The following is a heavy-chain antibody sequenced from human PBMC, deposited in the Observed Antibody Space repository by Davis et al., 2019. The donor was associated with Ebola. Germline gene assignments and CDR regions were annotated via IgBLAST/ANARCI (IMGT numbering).Heavy chain of an antibody. D-gene: IGHD2/OR15-2a*01. CDR3: TTLMYYSNDY. J-gene: IGHJ4*02. Sequence: GESLKISCAASGFIFSDAWMTWVRQAPGKGLEWVGRIKSKTYGGTTDYAAPVKGRFTISRDDSKNTVYLQMNSLKTEDTAVYYCTTLMYYSNDYWGQGSLVTVSS. CDR1: GFIFSDAW. CDR2: IKSKTYGGTT. V-gene: IGHV3-15*05.